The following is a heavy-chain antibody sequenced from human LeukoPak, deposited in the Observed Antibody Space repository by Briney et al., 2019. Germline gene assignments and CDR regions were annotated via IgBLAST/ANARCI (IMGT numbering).Heavy chain of an antibody. CDR1: GYTFTDYY. D-gene: IGHD3-10*01. V-gene: IGHV1-2*02. Sequence: ASVKVSCKASGYTFTDYYLHCVRHAPGQGLEWMGCINSNSGLINYIQTLQGRVTMTTDTSTNTLYMGLSRLRSESTGVYYCVRGPAITIIRGGQWYYYMDVWGKGTTVTISS. CDR3: VRGPAITIIRGGQWYYYMDV. J-gene: IGHJ6*03. CDR2: INSNSGLI.